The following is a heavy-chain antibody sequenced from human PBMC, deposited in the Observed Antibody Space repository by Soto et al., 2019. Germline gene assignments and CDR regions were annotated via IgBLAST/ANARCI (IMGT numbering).Heavy chain of an antibody. CDR2: SIPLFGTA. V-gene: IGHV1-69*01. Sequence: SVQVCCESSAGSFRSYAISWERQAPGHGLECMGGSIPLFGTANYAQKFQGRDTSTADESPSTACSELCSQRWEDTAVYYCARSGFLERGYCTNYWGQGTLVALSP. J-gene: IGHJ4*02. CDR3: ARSGFLERGYCTNY. D-gene: IGHD2-8*01. CDR1: AGSFRSYA.